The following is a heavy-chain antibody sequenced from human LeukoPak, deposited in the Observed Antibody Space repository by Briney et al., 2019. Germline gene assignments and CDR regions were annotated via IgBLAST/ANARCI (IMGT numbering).Heavy chain of an antibody. CDR3: ARVSGYDYWGNYYYYYMDV. D-gene: IGHD5-12*01. Sequence: SETLSLTCTVSGGSINNYYWSWIRQSPGKGLEWIGYIYYSGSTNYNPSLKSRVTISVDTSKNQFSLKLSSVTAADTAVYYCARVSGYDYWGNYYYYYMDVWGKGTTVTISS. CDR2: IYYSGST. CDR1: GGSINNYY. V-gene: IGHV4-59*08. J-gene: IGHJ6*03.